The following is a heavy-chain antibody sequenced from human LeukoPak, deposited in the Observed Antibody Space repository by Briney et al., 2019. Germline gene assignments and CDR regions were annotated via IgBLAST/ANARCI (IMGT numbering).Heavy chain of an antibody. Sequence: LAGGSLRLSCAASGFTFSRYGMHWVRQAPGKGLEWVAVISYDGSNKYYADSVNGRFTISRDNSKNTLYLQMNSLRAEDTAVYYCAKSGGGYSSGWFYWGQGTLVTVSS. V-gene: IGHV3-30*18. CDR2: ISYDGSNK. D-gene: IGHD6-19*01. CDR1: GFTFSRYG. J-gene: IGHJ4*02. CDR3: AKSGGGYSSGWFY.